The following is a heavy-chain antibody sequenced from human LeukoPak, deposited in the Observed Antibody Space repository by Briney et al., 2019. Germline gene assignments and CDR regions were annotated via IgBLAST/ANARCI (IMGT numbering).Heavy chain of an antibody. CDR2: INPNSGGT. V-gene: IGHV1-2*02. Sequence: ASVKVSCKTSGYSFTDYYMHWVRPAPGQGLEWMGWINPNSGGTSSAQKFQGGVTMTRDTSITTVYMEVRWLTSDDTAIYYCARADRLHGGPYLIGPWGQGTLVTVSS. J-gene: IGHJ5*02. CDR3: ARADRLHGGPYLIGP. D-gene: IGHD2-21*01. CDR1: GYSFTDYY.